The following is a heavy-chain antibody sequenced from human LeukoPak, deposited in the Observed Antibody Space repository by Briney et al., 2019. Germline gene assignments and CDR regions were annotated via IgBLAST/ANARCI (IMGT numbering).Heavy chain of an antibody. J-gene: IGHJ4*02. CDR1: GFSFRNYA. CDR3: AKFKAVVQYYFDY. V-gene: IGHV3-64*02. CDR2: INTDGRIT. Sequence: GGSLGLSCVASGFSFRNYAIHWVRQAPGEGLEYVSVINTDGRITYYADSVKGRFTISRDNSKNTLYLQMNSLRAEDTAVYYCAKFKAVVQYYFDYWGQGTLVTVSS. D-gene: IGHD6-19*01.